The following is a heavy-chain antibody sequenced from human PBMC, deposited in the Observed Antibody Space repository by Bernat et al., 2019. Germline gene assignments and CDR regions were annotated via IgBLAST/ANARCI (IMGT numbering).Heavy chain of an antibody. J-gene: IGHJ3*02. D-gene: IGHD3-3*01. CDR2: ISYDGSRK. V-gene: IGHV3-30*01. Sequence: QVQLVESGGGVVQPGRSLRLSCAASGFTFSSYTMHWVRQAPGKGLEWVAIISYDGSRKYYADAVRGRFTISRDNSKNTLYLQMNSLRAEDTAVYYCARDLTIFEVIIMDDAFDIWGQGTMVTVSS. CDR3: ARDLTIFEVIIMDDAFDI. CDR1: GFTFSSYT.